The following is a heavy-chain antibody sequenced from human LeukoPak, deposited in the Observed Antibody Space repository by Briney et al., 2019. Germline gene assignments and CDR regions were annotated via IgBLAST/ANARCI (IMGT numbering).Heavy chain of an antibody. J-gene: IGHJ4*02. CDR2: IYYSGST. Sequence: SETLSLTCTVSGVSISSSNSYWGWIRQPPGKGLEWIGYIYYSGSTNYNPSLKSRVTISVDTSKNQFSLKLSSVTAADTAVYYCARDRGAMVYWGQGTLVTVSS. V-gene: IGHV4-61*01. CDR1: GVSISSSNSY. CDR3: ARDRGAMVY. D-gene: IGHD5-18*01.